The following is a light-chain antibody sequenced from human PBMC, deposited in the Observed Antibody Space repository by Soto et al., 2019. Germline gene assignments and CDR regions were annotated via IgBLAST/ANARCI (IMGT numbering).Light chain of an antibody. CDR1: HRVSSY. Sequence: EIVMTQSPATLSVSPGARATLSCRASHRVSSYLAWYQQKPGQAPRLLIYATSTMANGIPARFSGSGSGTECTLTISRLQSEDFAVYYGHQYNNWPLTFGGGTKVEIK. V-gene: IGKV3-15*01. CDR2: ATS. J-gene: IGKJ4*01. CDR3: HQYNNWPLT.